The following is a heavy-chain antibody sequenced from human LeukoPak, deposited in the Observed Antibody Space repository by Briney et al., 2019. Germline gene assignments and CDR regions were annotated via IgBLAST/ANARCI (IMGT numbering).Heavy chain of an antibody. CDR2: ISGSGGST. CDR1: GFTFSSYA. J-gene: IGHJ3*02. Sequence: GGSLRLPCAASGFTFSSYAMSWVRQAPGKGLEWVSAISGSGGSTYYADSVKGRFTISRDNSKNTLYLQMNSLRAEDTAVYYCAKDRALIVVVPDAFDIWGQGTMVTVSS. D-gene: IGHD2-2*01. CDR3: AKDRALIVVVPDAFDI. V-gene: IGHV3-23*01.